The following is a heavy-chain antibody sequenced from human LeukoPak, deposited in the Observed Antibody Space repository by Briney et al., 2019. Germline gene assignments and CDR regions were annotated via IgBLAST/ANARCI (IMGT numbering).Heavy chain of an antibody. CDR3: ARERGDFYFDY. V-gene: IGHV1-69*13. D-gene: IGHD4-17*01. J-gene: IGHJ4*02. CDR1: GGTFSSYA. CDR2: IIPIFGTA. Sequence: ASVKVSCKASGGTFSSYAISWVRQASGQGLEWMGGIIPIFGTANYAQKFQGRVTITADESTSTAYMELSSLRSEDTAVYYCARERGDFYFDYWGQGTLVTVSS.